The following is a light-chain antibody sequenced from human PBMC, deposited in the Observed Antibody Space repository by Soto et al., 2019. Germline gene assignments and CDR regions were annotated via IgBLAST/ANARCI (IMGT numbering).Light chain of an antibody. J-gene: IGKJ4*01. V-gene: IGKV3-15*01. CDR2: FAS. CDR1: QTVSNN. CDR3: QQYNPWPLT. Sequence: EIVMTQSPATLSVSPGEKATLSCRASQTVSNNLAWYQQKPGQAPRLLIYFASTRATGIPARFNGSGSGTEFTLTISSLQSEDFAVYYCQQYNPWPLTFGGGTKAETK.